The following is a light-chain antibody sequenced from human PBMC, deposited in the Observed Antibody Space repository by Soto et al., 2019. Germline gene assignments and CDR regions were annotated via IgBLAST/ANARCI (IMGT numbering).Light chain of an antibody. V-gene: IGLV2-14*01. CDR1: SSEVGGYNY. Sequence: QSALTQPASVSGSHGQSITISCTGTSSEVGGYNYVSWYQQHPGKAPKLMIYEVSNRPSGVSNRFSGSKSGNTASLTISGLQAEDEADYYCSSYTSSSTVVFGGGTKVTVL. J-gene: IGLJ2*01. CDR3: SSYTSSSTVV. CDR2: EVS.